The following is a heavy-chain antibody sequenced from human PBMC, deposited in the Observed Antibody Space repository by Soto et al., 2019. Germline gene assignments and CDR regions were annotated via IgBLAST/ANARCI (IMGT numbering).Heavy chain of an antibody. Sequence: QVQLQESGPGLVKPSQTLSLTCTVSGGSISSGGYYWSWIRQHPGKGLEWIGYIYYSGSTYYNPSLMSRVTISVDTSKNQCSLKLSSVTAAHPAVYYCERSRGRYQLLPWGQGTLVTVSS. CDR3: ERSRGRYQLLP. CDR1: GGSISSGGYY. CDR2: IYYSGST. D-gene: IGHD2-2*01. J-gene: IGHJ5*01. V-gene: IGHV4-31*03.